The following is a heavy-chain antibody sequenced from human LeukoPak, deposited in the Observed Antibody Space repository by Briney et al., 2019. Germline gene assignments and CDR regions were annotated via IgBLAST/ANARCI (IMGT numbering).Heavy chain of an antibody. Sequence: SGPTLVNPTQTLTLTCTFSGFSLSTSGVGVGWIRQPPGKALEWLALIYWSDDKRYSPSLKSRLTITKDTSKNQVVLTMTNMDPVDTATYYCAHGDGCTNGVCLQTVLFDPWGQGTLVTVSS. CDR1: GFSLSTSGVG. V-gene: IGHV2-5*01. CDR3: AHGDGCTNGVCLQTVLFDP. CDR2: IYWSDDK. D-gene: IGHD2-8*01. J-gene: IGHJ5*02.